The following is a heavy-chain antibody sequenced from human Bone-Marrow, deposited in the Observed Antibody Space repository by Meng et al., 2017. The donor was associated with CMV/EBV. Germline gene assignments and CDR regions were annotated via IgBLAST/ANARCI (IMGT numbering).Heavy chain of an antibody. Sequence: ASVKVSCKASGYTFTSYGVSWVRQAPGQGLEWMGWISGYNGRVNYVQKLQGRVTMTTDTSTSTAYMELSSLRSEDTAVYYCASPRYKTGTTSHYYYGMDVWGQGTTVTVSS. V-gene: IGHV1-18*01. CDR2: ISGYNGRV. J-gene: IGHJ6*02. CDR3: ASPRYKTGTTSHYYYGMDV. CDR1: GYTFTSYG. D-gene: IGHD1-7*01.